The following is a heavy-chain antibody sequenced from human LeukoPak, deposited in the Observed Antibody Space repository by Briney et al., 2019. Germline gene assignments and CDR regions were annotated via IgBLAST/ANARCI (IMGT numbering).Heavy chain of an antibody. CDR3: VKDNPLDY. CDR2: IRYDGNNK. J-gene: IGHJ4*02. D-gene: IGHD1-14*01. Sequence: TGGSLRLSCGASGFTFSYYGMLWVRQAPGKGLDWVAFIRYDGNNKLYADSVKGRFTISRDNSKNTLYLHINSLRAEDTAVYYCVKDNPLDYWGQGTLVIVSS. V-gene: IGHV3-30*02. CDR1: GFTFSYYG.